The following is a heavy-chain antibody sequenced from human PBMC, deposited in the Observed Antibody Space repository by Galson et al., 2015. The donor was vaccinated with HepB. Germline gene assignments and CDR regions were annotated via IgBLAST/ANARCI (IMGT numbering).Heavy chain of an antibody. J-gene: IGHJ4*02. D-gene: IGHD5-12*01. Sequence: SLRLSCAASGFIFSSYWMSWVRQAPGKGLEWVANIKQHGSEKYYVDSVEGRFTISRDNAKNSLYLQMNSLRAEDTAVYYCARGGDIVATAYYFDYWGQGTLVTVSS. V-gene: IGHV3-7*03. CDR3: ARGGDIVATAYYFDY. CDR2: IKQHGSEK. CDR1: GFIFSSYW.